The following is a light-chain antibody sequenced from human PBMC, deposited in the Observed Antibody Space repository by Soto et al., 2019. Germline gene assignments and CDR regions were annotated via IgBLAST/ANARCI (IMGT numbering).Light chain of an antibody. CDR3: QVWDSSSDHYV. Sequence: SYELTQPPSVSVAPGQTARITCGGSNIGSKSVHWYQQKPGQAPVLVVYDDSDRPSGIPERFSGFNSGNTATLTISRVEAGDEADYYCQVWDSSSDHYVFGTRTKVTVL. CDR1: NIGSKS. CDR2: DDS. V-gene: IGLV3-21*02. J-gene: IGLJ1*01.